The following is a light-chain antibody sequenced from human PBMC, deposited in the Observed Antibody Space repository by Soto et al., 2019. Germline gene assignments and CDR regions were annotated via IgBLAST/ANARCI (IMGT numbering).Light chain of an antibody. CDR3: QQRSKWPLT. V-gene: IGKV3-11*01. Sequence: EIVLTQSPATLYLSPGERATLSCRASQSVSGYLAWYQQKPGQAPRLLIYDASNSAPGIPARFSGSGSGTDFPLTISSLEPEDFAVYYCQQRSKWPLTFGGGTKVEIK. J-gene: IGKJ4*02. CDR2: DAS. CDR1: QSVSGY.